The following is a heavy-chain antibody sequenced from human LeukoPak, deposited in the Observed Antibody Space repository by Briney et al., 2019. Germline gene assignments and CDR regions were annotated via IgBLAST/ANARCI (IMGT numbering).Heavy chain of an antibody. CDR1: GGTFSSYA. J-gene: IGHJ2*01. V-gene: IGHV1-69*13. Sequence: SVKVSCKASGGTFSSYAISWMRQAPGQGLEWMGGIIPIFGTASYAQKFQGRVTITADESTSTAYMELSSLRSDDTAVYYCAREATYYDILTGDWYFDLWGRGTVVTVSS. CDR2: IIPIFGTA. CDR3: AREATYYDILTGDWYFDL. D-gene: IGHD3-9*01.